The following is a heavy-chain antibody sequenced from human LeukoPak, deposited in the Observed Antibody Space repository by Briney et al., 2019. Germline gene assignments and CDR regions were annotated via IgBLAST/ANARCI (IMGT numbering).Heavy chain of an antibody. D-gene: IGHD2-15*01. CDR3: ARAGCSGGSCFDY. V-gene: IGHV3-21*01. J-gene: IGHJ4*02. Sequence: GGSLRLSCAASGFPFRSYCMNWVRQAPGKGLEWVLSISSSSSYIYYADSVKGRFTISRDNAKNPLYLQMNSLRAEDTAVYYCARAGCSGGSCFDYWGQGTLVTVSS. CDR2: ISSSSSYI. CDR1: GFPFRSYC.